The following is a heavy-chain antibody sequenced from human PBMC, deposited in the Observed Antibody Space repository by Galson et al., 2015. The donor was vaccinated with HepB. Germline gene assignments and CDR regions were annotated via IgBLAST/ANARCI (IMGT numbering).Heavy chain of an antibody. CDR3: TTASTLPVEIGSDI. Sequence: SLRLSCAASGFTFGDYAMSWVRQAPGKGLEWVGFIRSKAYGGTTEYAASVKGRFTISRDDSKSIAYLQMNSLKTEDTAVYYCTTASTLPVEIGSDIWGQGTMVTVPS. V-gene: IGHV3-49*04. CDR2: IRSKAYGGTT. D-gene: IGHD5-24*01. J-gene: IGHJ3*02. CDR1: GFTFGDYA.